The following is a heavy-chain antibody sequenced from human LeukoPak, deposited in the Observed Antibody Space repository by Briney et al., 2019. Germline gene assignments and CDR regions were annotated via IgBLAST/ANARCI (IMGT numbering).Heavy chain of an antibody. CDR1: GFTFNNYA. CDR2: ISGSGGST. V-gene: IGHV3-23*01. CDR3: AKVQDNYYYYDMDV. D-gene: IGHD2-15*01. J-gene: IGHJ6*02. Sequence: GGSLRLSCAASGFTFNNYAMSWVRQAPGKGLEWVSAISGSGGSTYYADSVKGRFTISRDNSKNTLYLQMNSLRAEDTAVYYCAKVQDNYYYYDMDVWGQGTTVTVSS.